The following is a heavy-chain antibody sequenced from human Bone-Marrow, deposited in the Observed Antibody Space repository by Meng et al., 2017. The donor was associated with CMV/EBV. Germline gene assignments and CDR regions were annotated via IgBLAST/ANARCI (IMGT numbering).Heavy chain of an antibody. CDR2: IIPILGIA. J-gene: IGHJ2*01. D-gene: IGHD6-19*01. Sequence: SVKVSCKPSGGTFSSYAISWVRQAPGQGLEWMGGIIPILGIANYAQKFQGRVTITADKSTSTAYMELSSLRSEDTAVYYCARESGGWSSRGWYTLRYFDLWGGATLATFSS. CDR3: ARESGGWSSRGWYTLRYFDL. V-gene: IGHV1-69*10. CDR1: GGTFSSYA.